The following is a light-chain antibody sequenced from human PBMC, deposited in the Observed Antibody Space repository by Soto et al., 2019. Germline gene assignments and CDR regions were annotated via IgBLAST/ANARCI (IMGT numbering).Light chain of an antibody. V-gene: IGKV3-20*01. CDR1: QSVSSNY. J-gene: IGKJ1*01. CDR2: SAF. Sequence: EIGLTQSPGTLSLSPGDRGTLSCRASQSVSSNYLAWYQQKPGQASRLLIYSAFSRATGIPDRFSGSGSGTDFNLPISRLEPEDFAVYYCQYYGSSPWTFGQGTKVEIK. CDR3: QYYGSSPWT.